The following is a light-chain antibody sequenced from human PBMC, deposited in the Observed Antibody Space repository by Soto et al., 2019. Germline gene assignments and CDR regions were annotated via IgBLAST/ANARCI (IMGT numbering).Light chain of an antibody. CDR1: QSVSSY. CDR3: QKRSNWPPT. Sequence: DIVLTQSPATLSLSPGDSATLSCRASQSVSSYLAWYQQKTGQAPRILIYDESNRATGIPDRFSGSGSGTDLNLTISRLEPEDFAVYYCQKRSNWPPTFGQGTRLEIK. V-gene: IGKV3-11*01. CDR2: DES. J-gene: IGKJ5*01.